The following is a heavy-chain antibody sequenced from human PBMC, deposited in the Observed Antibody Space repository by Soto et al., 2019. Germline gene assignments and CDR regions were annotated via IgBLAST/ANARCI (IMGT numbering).Heavy chain of an antibody. V-gene: IGHV3-7*01. D-gene: IGHD3-9*01. CDR1: GFAFSSYW. CDR2: IKKDGSEE. CDR3: ATSSDTGYIFDV. J-gene: IGHJ4*02. Sequence: EVQLVESGGGLVQPGGSLRLSCAASGFAFSSYWMSWVRQAPGKGLEWVANIKKDGSEEYYVDSVKGRFTISRDSAKNSLYLQMNSLRAEDTAVYYCATSSDTGYIFDVWGQGTLVTVSS.